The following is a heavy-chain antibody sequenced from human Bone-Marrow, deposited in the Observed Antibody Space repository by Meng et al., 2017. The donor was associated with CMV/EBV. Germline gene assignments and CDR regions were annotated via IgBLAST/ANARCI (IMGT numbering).Heavy chain of an antibody. J-gene: IGHJ5*02. CDR1: GGTFSNYA. D-gene: IGHD2-15*01. V-gene: IGHV1-69*10. CDR3: ARPVGGVAATPDWFDP. CDR2: IIPILHKP. Sequence: GGTFSNYAISWVRQAPGQGLEWMGGIIPILHKPNYAQKFQGRVTITADKSTTTVYMELSSLRSEDTAVYYCARPVGGVAATPDWFDPWGQGTLVTVSS.